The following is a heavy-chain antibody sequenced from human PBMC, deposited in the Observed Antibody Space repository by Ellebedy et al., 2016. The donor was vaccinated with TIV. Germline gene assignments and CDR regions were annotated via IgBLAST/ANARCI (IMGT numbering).Heavy chain of an antibody. V-gene: IGHV3-53*01. Sequence: GGSRRLSCAASGFSVSSNYMSWVRQAPGKGLEWVSIIYSAGSTYYADSVKGRFTISRDNPKSTVYLQMNSLRAEDTAVYYCARVDRGLAFDIWGQGTMVTVSS. CDR3: ARVDRGLAFDI. CDR1: GFSVSSNY. D-gene: IGHD3-16*01. CDR2: IYSAGST. J-gene: IGHJ3*02.